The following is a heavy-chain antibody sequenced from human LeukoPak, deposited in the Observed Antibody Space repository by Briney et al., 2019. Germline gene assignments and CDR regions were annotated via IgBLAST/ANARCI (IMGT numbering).Heavy chain of an antibody. Sequence: PGGSLRLSCAASGFTFSSYAMHWVRQAPGKGLEWVAVISYDGSNKYYADSVKGRFTISRDNSKNTLYLQMNSLRAEDTAVYYCAKGSGWYSSSDGQLFDYWGQGTLVTVSS. J-gene: IGHJ4*02. CDR1: GFTFSSYA. D-gene: IGHD6-19*01. CDR2: ISYDGSNK. CDR3: AKGSGWYSSSDGQLFDY. V-gene: IGHV3-30-3*01.